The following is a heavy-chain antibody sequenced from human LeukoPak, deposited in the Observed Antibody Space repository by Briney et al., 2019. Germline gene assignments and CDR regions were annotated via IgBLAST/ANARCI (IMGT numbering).Heavy chain of an antibody. D-gene: IGHD2-2*01. CDR3: AREGYCSSTSCYVNWFDP. Sequence: SETLSLTCAVCGGSFSGYYWSWIRQPPGKGLEWIGEINHSGSTNYNPSLKSRVTISVDTSKNQFSLKLSSVTAADTAVYYCAREGYCSSTSCYVNWFDPWGQGTLVTVSS. CDR1: GGSFSGYY. J-gene: IGHJ5*02. V-gene: IGHV4-34*01. CDR2: INHSGST.